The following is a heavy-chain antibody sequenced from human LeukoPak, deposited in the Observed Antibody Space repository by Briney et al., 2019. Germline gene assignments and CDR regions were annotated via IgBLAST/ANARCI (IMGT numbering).Heavy chain of an antibody. CDR3: AGHDSSGTYFQH. CDR2: IYHSGIT. J-gene: IGHJ1*01. Sequence: PSETLSLTCAVSGGSISDSNFWSWVRQPPGKGLEWIGEIYHSGITNYNPSLRSRVTISVDTSKNQFSLKLSSVTAADTAVYYCAGHDSSGTYFQHWGQGTLVTVSS. CDR1: GGSISDSNF. V-gene: IGHV4-4*02. D-gene: IGHD3-22*01.